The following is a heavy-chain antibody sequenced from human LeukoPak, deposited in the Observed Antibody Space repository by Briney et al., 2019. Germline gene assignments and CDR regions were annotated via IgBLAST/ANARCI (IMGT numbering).Heavy chain of an antibody. CDR1: GFTFSSYW. Sequence: GGSLRLSCAASGFTFSSYWMSWVRQAPGKGLEWVANIKQDGSEKYYVVSMKGRFTISRDNAKNSLYLQMNSLRAEDTAVYYCARERKRELRRFDYWGQGTLVTVSS. V-gene: IGHV3-7*01. CDR3: ARERKRELRRFDY. D-gene: IGHD1-26*01. CDR2: IKQDGSEK. J-gene: IGHJ4*02.